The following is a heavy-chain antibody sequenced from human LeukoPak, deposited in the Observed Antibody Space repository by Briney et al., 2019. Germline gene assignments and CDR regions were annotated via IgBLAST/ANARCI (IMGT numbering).Heavy chain of an antibody. Sequence: PGGSLRLSCAASGXTVNSNYMNWVRQAPGKGLQWVSVIYSGGTTYYADSVKGRFTISRDNSKNTLYLQMNSLRAEDTAVYYCARALLVRNGYNYSPNYFDYWGQGTLVTVSS. CDR3: ARALLVRNGYNYSPNYFDY. V-gene: IGHV3-53*01. CDR1: GXTVNSNY. J-gene: IGHJ4*02. CDR2: IYSGGTT. D-gene: IGHD5-24*01.